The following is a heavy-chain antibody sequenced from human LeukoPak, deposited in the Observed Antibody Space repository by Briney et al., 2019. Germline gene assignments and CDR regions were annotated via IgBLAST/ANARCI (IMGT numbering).Heavy chain of an antibody. CDR3: AKTPYDSSGYYYLDY. Sequence: PGGSLRLSCAASGFTFSSYAMHWVRQAPGKGLEWVAVISYDGSNKYYADSVKGRFTISRDNSKNTLYLQMNSLRAEDTAVYYCAKTPYDSSGYYYLDYWGQGTLVTVSS. CDR1: GFTFSSYA. J-gene: IGHJ4*02. D-gene: IGHD3-22*01. V-gene: IGHV3-30*04. CDR2: ISYDGSNK.